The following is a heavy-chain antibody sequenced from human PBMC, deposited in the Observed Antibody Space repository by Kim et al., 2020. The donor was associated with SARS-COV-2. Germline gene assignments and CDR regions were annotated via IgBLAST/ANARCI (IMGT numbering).Heavy chain of an antibody. D-gene: IGHD4-4*01. Sequence: KTKYYQKFQGRVTLTRDTSTNTAYMDLRSLTFEDTAIYYCARDMNPTVYDYWGQGTLVTVSS. CDR3: ARDMNPTVYDY. V-gene: IGHV1-3*01. J-gene: IGHJ4*02. CDR2: KT.